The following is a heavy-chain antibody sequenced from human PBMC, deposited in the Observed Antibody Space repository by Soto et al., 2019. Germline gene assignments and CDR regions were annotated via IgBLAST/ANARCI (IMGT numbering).Heavy chain of an antibody. J-gene: IGHJ6*02. CDR2: ISHSGVT. D-gene: IGHD2-15*01. V-gene: IGHV4-61*01. CDR1: GASVSSGSDY. CDR3: VRDPPRCRCGMDG. Sequence: SETLSLPGTVSGASVSSGSDYWNWFRQPPGERPEWIGYISHSGVTNYNPSLKSRPTISLDTAKDQVLLRLTSVTATDAAVYYCVRDPPRCRCGMDGRGQGTTVTVSS.